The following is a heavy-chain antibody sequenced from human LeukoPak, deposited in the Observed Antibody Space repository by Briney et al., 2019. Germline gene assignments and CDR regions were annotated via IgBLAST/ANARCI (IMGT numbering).Heavy chain of an antibody. CDR1: GFTFSSYA. Sequence: GGSLRLSCAASGFTFSSYAMHWVRQAPGKGLEWVAVVSYDGSNKYYADSVKGRFTISRDNSKNTLHLQMNSLRAEDTAVFYCARDRRGYNYGPVDYWGQGTLVTVSS. CDR3: ARDRRGYNYGPVDY. J-gene: IGHJ4*02. V-gene: IGHV3-30*04. D-gene: IGHD1-20*01. CDR2: VSYDGSNK.